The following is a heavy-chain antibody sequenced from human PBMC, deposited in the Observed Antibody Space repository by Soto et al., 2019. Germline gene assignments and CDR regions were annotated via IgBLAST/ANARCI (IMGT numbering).Heavy chain of an antibody. J-gene: IGHJ4*02. D-gene: IGHD3-10*01. V-gene: IGHV3-74*01. CDR2: INSDESGT. Sequence: GGSLRLSFAASGFTFSSNWVYWDRQAPGKGLVWVSRINSDESGTSYADSVKGRFTISRDNAKNTLYLQMNSLRAEDTAVYYCARGPELLWFGELLYYFDYWGQGTLVTVSS. CDR3: ARGPELLWFGELLYYFDY. CDR1: GFTFSSNW.